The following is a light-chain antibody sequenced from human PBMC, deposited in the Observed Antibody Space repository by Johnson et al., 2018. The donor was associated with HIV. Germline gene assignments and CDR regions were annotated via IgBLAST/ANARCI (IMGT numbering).Light chain of an antibody. CDR3: GTWDNSLSAGV. J-gene: IGLJ1*01. Sequence: QSVLTQPPSVSAAPGQKVTISCSGTSSNIRNNYVSWYQQLPGTAPKLLIYENNKRPSGIPDRFSGSKSGTSATLAITGLQTGDEADYYCGTWDNSLSAGVFGSGTKVTVL. CDR1: SSNIRNNY. V-gene: IGLV1-51*02. CDR2: ENN.